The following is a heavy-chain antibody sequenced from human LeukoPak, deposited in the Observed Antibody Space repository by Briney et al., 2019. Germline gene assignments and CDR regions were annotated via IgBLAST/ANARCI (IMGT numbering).Heavy chain of an antibody. Sequence: GGSLRLSCAASGFTFSSYSMTWVRQAPGKGLEWVSSISSSSSYVYYADSVKGRFTISRDNAKNSLYLQMNSLRAEDTAVYYCARDLLGKLEYYFDYWGQGTLVTVSS. J-gene: IGHJ4*02. CDR1: GFTFSSYS. V-gene: IGHV3-21*01. CDR2: ISSSSSYV. CDR3: ARDLLGKLEYYFDY. D-gene: IGHD3-3*01.